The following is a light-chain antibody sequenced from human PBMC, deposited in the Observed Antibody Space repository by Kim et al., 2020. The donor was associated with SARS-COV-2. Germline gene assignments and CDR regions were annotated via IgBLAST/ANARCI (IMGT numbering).Light chain of an antibody. CDR1: QDIRNY. V-gene: IGKV1-33*01. J-gene: IGKJ4*01. Sequence: ASVGDRVTITCQGRQDIRNYLNWYQKKPGKAPKLLIYDVSRLETGVPSRFSGSGSGTDFTFTITGLQPEDIATYYCQQFENLPLTFGGGTKVDIK. CDR2: DVS. CDR3: QQFENLPLT.